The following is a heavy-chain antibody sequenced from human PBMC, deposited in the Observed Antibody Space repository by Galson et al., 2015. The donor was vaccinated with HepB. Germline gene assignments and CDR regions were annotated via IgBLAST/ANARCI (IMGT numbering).Heavy chain of an antibody. CDR2: ISGSGDNT. CDR1: GFTFSSYG. CDR3: AKAMYYYDSSGRDY. J-gene: IGHJ4*02. Sequence: SLRLSCAASGFTFSSYGMSWVRQAPGKGLEWVASISGSGDNTYYADSVKGRFTVSRDDSKNTLYLQMNSLRAEDTAVYYCAKAMYYYDSSGRDYWGQGALVTVSS. V-gene: IGHV3-23*01. D-gene: IGHD3-22*01.